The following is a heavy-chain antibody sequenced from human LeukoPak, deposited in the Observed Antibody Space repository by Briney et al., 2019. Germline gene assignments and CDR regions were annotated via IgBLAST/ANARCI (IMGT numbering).Heavy chain of an antibody. Sequence: GRSLRLSCTTSGFTFDDYAMSWVRQAPGKGLEWVGFIRIKAYGGTTEYAASVKGRFTISRDDSKSIAYLQMNSLKTEDTAVYYCAGDLSGYELDYWGQGTLVTVSS. D-gene: IGHD5-12*01. CDR1: GFTFDDYA. J-gene: IGHJ4*02. CDR2: IRIKAYGGTT. V-gene: IGHV3-49*04. CDR3: AGDLSGYELDY.